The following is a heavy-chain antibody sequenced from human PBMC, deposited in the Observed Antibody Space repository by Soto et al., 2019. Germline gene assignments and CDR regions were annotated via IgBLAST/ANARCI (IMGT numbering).Heavy chain of an antibody. CDR1: GFTVSSNY. CDR2: IYSGGST. J-gene: IGHJ4*02. V-gene: IGHV3-53*01. CDR3: ARVRGYSYGFDY. Sequence: PVGSLRLSCAASGFTVSSNYMSWVRQAPGKGLEWVSVIYSGGSTYYADSVKGRFTISRDNSKNTLYLQMNSLRAEDTAVYYCARVRGYSYGFDYWGQGTLVTVSS. D-gene: IGHD5-18*01.